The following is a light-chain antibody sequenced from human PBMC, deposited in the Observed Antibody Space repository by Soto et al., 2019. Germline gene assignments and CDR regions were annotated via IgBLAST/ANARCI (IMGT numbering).Light chain of an antibody. CDR3: QQYDISPPINT. J-gene: IGKJ2*01. V-gene: IGKV3-20*01. Sequence: EIVLTQSPGTLSLSPGERATLSCRASQSVSSSYLAWYQQKPGQAPRLLIYGASSRAAGIPDRFSGSGSGTDFALTISSLALDDFAVYYCQQYDISPPINTFGQGTKLEI. CDR1: QSVSSSY. CDR2: GAS.